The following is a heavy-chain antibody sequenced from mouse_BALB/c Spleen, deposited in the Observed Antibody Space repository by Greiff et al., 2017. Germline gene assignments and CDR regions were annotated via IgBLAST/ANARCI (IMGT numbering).Heavy chain of an antibody. CDR3: ARDGNCPFDY. J-gene: IGHJ2*01. D-gene: IGHD2-1*01. CDR2: IWSGGST. Sequence: QVQLQQSGPGLVQPSQSLSITCTVSGFSLTSYGVHWVRQSPGKGLEWLGVIWSGGSTDYNSALKSRLSISKDNSKSQVFLKMNSLQTDDTARYYCARDGNCPFDYWGQGTTLTVSS. V-gene: IGHV2-4-1*01. CDR1: GFSLTSYG.